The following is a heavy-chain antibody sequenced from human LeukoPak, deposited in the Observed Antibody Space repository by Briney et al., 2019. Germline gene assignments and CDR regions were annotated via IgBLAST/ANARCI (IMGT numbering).Heavy chain of an antibody. D-gene: IGHD5-18*01. J-gene: IGHJ4*02. V-gene: IGHV4-59*08. CDR2: IYYSGST. CDR3: ARRAPYSYEWSTLDY. Sequence: TSETLSLTCTVSGGSINSYYWSWIRQPPGKGLEWIGYIYYSGSTNYNPSLKSRVTISVDTSKNQFSLKLSSVTAADTAVYYCARRAPYSYEWSTLDYWGQGTLVTVSS. CDR1: GGSINSYY.